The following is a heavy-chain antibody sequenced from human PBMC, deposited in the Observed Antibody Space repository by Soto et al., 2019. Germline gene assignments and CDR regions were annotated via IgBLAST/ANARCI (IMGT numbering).Heavy chain of an antibody. CDR3: AIHRSGYIAAAGTANWFDP. CDR1: GGTFSSYT. CDR2: IIPILGIA. Sequence: KVSCKASGGTFSSYTISWVRQAPGQGLEWMGRIIPILGIANYAQKFQGRVTITADKSTSTAYMELSSLRSEDTAVYYCAIHRSGYIAAAGTANWFDPWGQGTLVTVSS. D-gene: IGHD6-13*01. V-gene: IGHV1-69*02. J-gene: IGHJ5*02.